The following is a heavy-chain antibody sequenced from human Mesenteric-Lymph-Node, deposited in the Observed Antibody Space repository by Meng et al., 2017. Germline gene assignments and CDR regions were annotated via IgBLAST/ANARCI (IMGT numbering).Heavy chain of an antibody. CDR2: IIPILGTT. V-gene: IGHV1-69*10. CDR3: ARLDLGLAH. CDR1: GGKFTSFV. Sequence: QVQLGQSGAEGKKHGSSVKVSCKASGGKFTSFVFNWVRQAPGQGLEWMGGIIPILGTTNYAEKFRGRLTISADTSARTAYMELTSLNSDDTAVYYCARLDLGLAHWGQGTLVTVSS. D-gene: IGHD3-16*01. J-gene: IGHJ4*02.